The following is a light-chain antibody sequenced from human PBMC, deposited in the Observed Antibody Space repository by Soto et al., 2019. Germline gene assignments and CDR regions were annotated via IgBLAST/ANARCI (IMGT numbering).Light chain of an antibody. J-gene: IGKJ2*01. CDR1: QSINSE. CDR2: RAS. V-gene: IGKV3-15*01. CDR3: QQGHNWPLT. Sequence: EIVMTQSPATLSLSPGDRAALSCRASQSINSELAWYQQKPGQPPRLLIYRASTRATGVPARFTGSESGSEFTLTISGLQSEDFAVYYCQQGHNWPLTFGQGTRLEI.